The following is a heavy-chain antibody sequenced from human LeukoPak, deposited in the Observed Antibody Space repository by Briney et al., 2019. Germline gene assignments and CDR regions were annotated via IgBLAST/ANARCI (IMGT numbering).Heavy chain of an antibody. J-gene: IGHJ4*02. CDR3: ATNALLVPSTFDS. CDR2: VSDRGGA. CDR1: GVSLSDSY. V-gene: IGHV4-59*12. D-gene: IGHD6-6*01. Sequence: SETLSLTCSVSGVSLSDSYWSWLRQSPGKAMEWIGYVSDRGGASYNPSLKGRVTISPDTSKNQFSLKLNSVTAADTAVYYCATNALLVPSTFDSWGRGTLVTVSS.